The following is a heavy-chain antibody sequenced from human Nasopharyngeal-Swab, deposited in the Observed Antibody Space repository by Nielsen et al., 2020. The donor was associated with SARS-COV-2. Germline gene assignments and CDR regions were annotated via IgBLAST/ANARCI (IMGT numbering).Heavy chain of an antibody. D-gene: IGHD3-3*01. CDR1: GGSTTSGGYY. V-gene: IGHV4-61*08. CDR3: ARSTPVTIFGVVRSFDY. Sequence: SETLSLTCTVSGGSTTSGGYYWSWIRQHPGKGLEWIGYIYYSGSTNYNPSLKSRVTISVDTSKNQFSLKLSSVTAADTAVYYCARSTPVTIFGVVRSFDYWGQGTLVAVSS. CDR2: IYYSGST. J-gene: IGHJ4*02.